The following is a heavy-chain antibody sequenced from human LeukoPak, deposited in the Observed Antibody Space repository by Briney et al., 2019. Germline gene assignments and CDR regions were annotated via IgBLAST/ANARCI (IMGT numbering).Heavy chain of an antibody. CDR2: ITGDGRGT. CDR1: GFTFHLYA. Sequence: PGGSLRLSCAASGFTFHLYAMHWVRLAPGKCLEWVSLITGDGRGTYYADSVNVRFTISRDKSKNSLYLHMNSLRTEDTALYYCANRSYDSRGPTDWGQGTLVNVSS. CDR3: ANRSYDSRGPTD. V-gene: IGHV3-43*02. D-gene: IGHD3-22*01. J-gene: IGHJ4*02.